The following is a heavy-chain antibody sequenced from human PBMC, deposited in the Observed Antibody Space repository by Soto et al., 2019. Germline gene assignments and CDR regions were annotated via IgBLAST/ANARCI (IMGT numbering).Heavy chain of an antibody. CDR3: ARRWRYRTRCIPYCHYYMNA. D-gene: IGHD2-21*01. CDR1: GGSINNGDYY. CDR2: VYYSGYG. Sequence: QVQLEESGPGLVKPSETLSLICTVSGGSINNGDYYWAWVRQPPGKGLVCIGSVYYSGYGYYQSFLKGRASISVASYTSKFATKLSSVTAADTALYYCARRWRYRTRCIPYCHYYMNAGGKGTWATV. V-gene: IGHV4-39*01. J-gene: IGHJ6*03.